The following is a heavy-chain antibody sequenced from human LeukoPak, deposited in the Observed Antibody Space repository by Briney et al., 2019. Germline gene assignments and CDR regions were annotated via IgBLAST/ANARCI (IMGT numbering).Heavy chain of an antibody. CDR2: ISAYTGNT. CDR3: ARVGPTYYDFWSGGPAYYYYYMDV. V-gene: IGHV1-18*01. CDR1: GYTFTSYG. D-gene: IGHD3-3*01. J-gene: IGHJ6*03. Sequence: GASVKVSCKASGYTFTSYGISWVRQAPGHGLEWMGWISAYTGNTNYAQKLQGRVTMTTDTSTSTAYMELRSLRSDDTAVYYCARVGPTYYDFWSGGPAYYYYYMDVWGKGTTVTVSS.